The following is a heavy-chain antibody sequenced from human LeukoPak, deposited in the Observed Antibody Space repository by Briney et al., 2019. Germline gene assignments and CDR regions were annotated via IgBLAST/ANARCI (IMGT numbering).Heavy chain of an antibody. Sequence: SVKVSCTASGGTFSSYAISWVRQAPGQGLEWMGGIIPIFGTANYAQKFQGRVTITADKSTSTAYMELSSLRSEDTAVYYCARESLYYYDSSGYYFHDAFDIWGQGTMVTVSS. V-gene: IGHV1-69*06. CDR2: IIPIFGTA. CDR1: GGTFSSYA. D-gene: IGHD3-22*01. CDR3: ARESLYYYDSSGYYFHDAFDI. J-gene: IGHJ3*02.